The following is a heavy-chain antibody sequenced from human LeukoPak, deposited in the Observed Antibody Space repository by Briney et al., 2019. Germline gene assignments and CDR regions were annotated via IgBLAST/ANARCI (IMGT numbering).Heavy chain of an antibody. CDR1: GGSISSSYY. J-gene: IGHJ5*02. CDR3: ARLAFGELLKTWFDP. CDR2: IYYSGST. D-gene: IGHD3-10*01. Sequence: SETLSLTCTVSGGSISSSYYWGWIRQPPGKGLEWIGSIYYSGSTYYNPSLKSRVTISVDTSKNQFSLKLSSVTAADTAVYYCARLAFGELLKTWFDPWGQGTLVTVSS. V-gene: IGHV4-39*01.